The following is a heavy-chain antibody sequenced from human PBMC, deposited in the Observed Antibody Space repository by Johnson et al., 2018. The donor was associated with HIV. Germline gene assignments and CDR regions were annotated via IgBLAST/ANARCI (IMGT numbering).Heavy chain of an antibody. Sequence: QVQLVESGGGLVKPGGSLRLSCAASGFTFSDYYMTWIRQAPGQGLEWVSSIGRGGNNIYYADSVKGRFTISRDNAKNSLYLQMSSMRVEDTAVSDCARETRDNAFDIWGQGTMVTVSS. CDR2: IGRGGNNI. D-gene: IGHD2-15*01. V-gene: IGHV3-11*01. CDR3: ARETRDNAFDI. J-gene: IGHJ3*02. CDR1: GFTFSDYY.